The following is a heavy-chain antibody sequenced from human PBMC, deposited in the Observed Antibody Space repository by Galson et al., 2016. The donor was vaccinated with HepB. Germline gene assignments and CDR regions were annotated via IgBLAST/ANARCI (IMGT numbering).Heavy chain of an antibody. V-gene: IGHV3-30*04. CDR3: ARDSAATGWYEVYFDH. D-gene: IGHD6-19*01. CDR2: MSYDGSNE. Sequence: SLRLSCAASGFTFSSYAMHWVRQAPGKGLEWVAVMSYDGSNEYYADSVKSRFNISRDNSKNRLYLQMNTLRAEDTAVYYCARDSAATGWYEVYFDHWGQGSLVTVSS. CDR1: GFTFSSYA. J-gene: IGHJ4*02.